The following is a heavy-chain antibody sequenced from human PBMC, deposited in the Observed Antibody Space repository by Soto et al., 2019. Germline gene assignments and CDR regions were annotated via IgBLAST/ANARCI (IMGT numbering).Heavy chain of an antibody. J-gene: IGHJ6*02. CDR1: GGSISSGGYY. CDR2: IYYSGST. V-gene: IGHV4-31*03. Sequence: SETLSLTCTVSGGSISSGGYYWSWIRQHPGKGLEWIGYIYYSGSTYYNPSLKSRVTISVDTSKNQFSLKLSSVTAADTAVYYCARDRLGMTPPQIGYYYGMDVWGQGTTVTVSS. D-gene: IGHD3-16*01. CDR3: ARDRLGMTPPQIGYYYGMDV.